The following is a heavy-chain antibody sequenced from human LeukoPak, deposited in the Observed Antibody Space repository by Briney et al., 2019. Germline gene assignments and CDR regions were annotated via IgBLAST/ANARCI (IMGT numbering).Heavy chain of an antibody. Sequence: GSLRLSCAASGFTFSSYAMHWVRQAPGKGLEWVAVISYDGSNKYYADPVKGRFTISRDNSKNTLYQQMNSLRAEDTAVYYCARDTTAGAFDTWGQGTMVTVSS. D-gene: IGHD4-11*01. J-gene: IGHJ3*02. CDR2: ISYDGSNK. CDR3: ARDTTAGAFDT. V-gene: IGHV3-30-3*01. CDR1: GFTFSSYA.